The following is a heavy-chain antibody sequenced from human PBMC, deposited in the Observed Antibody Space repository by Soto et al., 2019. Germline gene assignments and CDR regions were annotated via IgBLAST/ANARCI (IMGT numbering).Heavy chain of an antibody. CDR2: ISGSGGST. V-gene: IGHV3-23*01. D-gene: IGHD6-19*01. J-gene: IGHJ4*01. CDR1: GFTFSSYA. CDR3: AKDRIAVAGGAADY. Sequence: EVQLLESGGGLVQPGGSLRLSCAASGFTFSSYAMSWVRQAPGKGLEWVSAISGSGGSTYYADSVKGRFTISRDNSKNTRYLQTTSRRAEDTAVYYCAKDRIAVAGGAADYWGHGTLVTVSP.